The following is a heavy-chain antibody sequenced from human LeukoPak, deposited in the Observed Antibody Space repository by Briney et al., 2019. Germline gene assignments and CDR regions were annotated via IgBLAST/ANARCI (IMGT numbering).Heavy chain of an antibody. CDR3: AKDTSIGRYCTNGVCSPFDY. D-gene: IGHD2-8*01. CDR1: GFTFSSYG. CDR2: ISDSGSDT. Sequence: GGSLRLSCAVSGFTFSSYGMSWVRQAPGKGLEWVSAISDSGSDTYDADSVKGRFTISRDNSKNTLYLQMNSLRAEDTAVYYCAKDTSIGRYCTNGVCSPFDYWGQGTLVTVSS. J-gene: IGHJ4*02. V-gene: IGHV3-23*01.